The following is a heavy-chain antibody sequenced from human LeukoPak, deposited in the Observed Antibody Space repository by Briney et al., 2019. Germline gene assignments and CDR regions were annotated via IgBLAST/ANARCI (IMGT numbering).Heavy chain of an antibody. CDR3: AKDRATVPQLGLY. CDR2: ISGSGGST. D-gene: IGHD4-17*01. J-gene: IGHJ4*02. CDR1: GFTFSSYA. V-gene: IGHV3-23*01. Sequence: GGSLRLSCAASGFTFSSYAMSWVRQAPGKGREWVSAISGSGGSTYYAESVKGRFTISRDNSKNTLYLQMNSLRAEDTAVYYCAKDRATVPQLGLYWGQGTLVTVSS.